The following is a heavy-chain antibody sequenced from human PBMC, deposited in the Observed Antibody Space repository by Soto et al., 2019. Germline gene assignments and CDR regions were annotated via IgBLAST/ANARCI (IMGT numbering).Heavy chain of an antibody. Sequence: PGGSLRLSCAASGFTFSNYWLHWVRQAPGKGLEWVSRINSDGATTAYADSVKGRFTISRDNAKNSLYLQISGLRAEDTAFYHCAREGGYCSSTSCWFGYWGPGTLVTVSS. CDR3: AREGGYCSSTSCWFGY. CDR1: GFTFSNYW. J-gene: IGHJ4*02. V-gene: IGHV3-74*03. D-gene: IGHD2-2*01. CDR2: INSDGATT.